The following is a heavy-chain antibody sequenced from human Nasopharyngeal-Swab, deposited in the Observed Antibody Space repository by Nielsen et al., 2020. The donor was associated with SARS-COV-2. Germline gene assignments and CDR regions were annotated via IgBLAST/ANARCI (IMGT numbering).Heavy chain of an antibody. J-gene: IGHJ4*02. CDR3: ARDTAPIVVVPAANAY. D-gene: IGHD2-2*01. CDR1: GFTFSSYS. CDR2: ISSSSSYI. Sequence: GESPKISCAASGFTFSSYSMNWVRQAPGKGLEWVSSISSSSSYIYYADSVKGRFTISRDNAKNSLYLQMNSLRAEDTAVYYCARDTAPIVVVPAANAYWGQGTLVTVSS. V-gene: IGHV3-21*01.